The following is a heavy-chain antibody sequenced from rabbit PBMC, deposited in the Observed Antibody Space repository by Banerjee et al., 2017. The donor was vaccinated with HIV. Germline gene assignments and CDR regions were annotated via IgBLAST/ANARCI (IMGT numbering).Heavy chain of an antibody. V-gene: IGHV1S45*01. Sequence: QEHLEESGGDLVKPEGSLTLTCTASGFSFSSSYYMCWVRQAPGKGLEWIACIYAGSGDSTYYASWAKGRFTISKTSWTTVTLQMTSLTAADTVTYFCARDLAGVIGWNFNLWGPGTLVTVS. J-gene: IGHJ4*01. CDR2: IYAGSGDST. CDR3: ARDLAGVIGWNFNL. CDR1: GFSFSSSYY. D-gene: IGHD4-1*01.